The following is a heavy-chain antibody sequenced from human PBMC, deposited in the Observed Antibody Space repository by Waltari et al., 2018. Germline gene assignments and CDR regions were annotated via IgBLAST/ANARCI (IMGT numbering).Heavy chain of an antibody. CDR3: ARPFRSGWYDGSFDV. Sequence: EVQLVESGGGLVQPGGSLRLSCAASGFTFSRYWMTWVRQAPGKGLEWVANIKQDGSEKSYVDSVKGRFLMSRDNAKNSLSLQMNSLKAEDTAVYYCARPFRSGWYDGSFDVWGQGTMVTVSS. V-gene: IGHV3-7*04. D-gene: IGHD6-19*01. CDR2: IKQDGSEK. CDR1: GFTFSRYW. J-gene: IGHJ3*01.